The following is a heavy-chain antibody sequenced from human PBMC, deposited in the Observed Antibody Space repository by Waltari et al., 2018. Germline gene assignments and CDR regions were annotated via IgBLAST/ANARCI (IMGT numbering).Heavy chain of an antibody. CDR3: ARQRGYCTSTSCYPTYFDY. Sequence: EVQLVESEGGLIQPGGSLRLSCAASGFTVSGNYMSWVRQAPGKGLEWVSVIYSGGSTYYADSVKGRFTISRDNSKNTMYLQMNSLRAEDTAVYYCARQRGYCTSTSCYPTYFDYWGQGTLVTVSS. CDR2: IYSGGST. D-gene: IGHD2-2*01. J-gene: IGHJ4*02. CDR1: GFTVSGNY. V-gene: IGHV3-53*01.